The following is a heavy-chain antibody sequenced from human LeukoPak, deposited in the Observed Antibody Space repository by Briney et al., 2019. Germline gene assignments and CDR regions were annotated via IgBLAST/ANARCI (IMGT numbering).Heavy chain of an antibody. V-gene: IGHV1-18*01. J-gene: IGHJ5*02. CDR2: ISAYNGNT. D-gene: IGHD3-10*01. CDR3: ARAELLWFGESLNWFDP. CDR1: GYTFTSYG. Sequence: ASVKVSCKASGYTFTSYGISWVRQAPGQGLEWMGWISAYNGNTNYAQKLQGRVTMTTDTSTSTVYMELRSLRSDDTAVYYCARAELLWFGESLNWFDPWGQGTLVTVSS.